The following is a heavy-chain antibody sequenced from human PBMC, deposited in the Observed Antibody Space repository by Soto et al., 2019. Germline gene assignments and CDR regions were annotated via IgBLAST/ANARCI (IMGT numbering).Heavy chain of an antibody. CDR3: AKDLIATFGVPVLDY. CDR1: GFTFSSYA. Sequence: GGSLRLSCAASGFTFSSYAMSWVRQAPGKGLEWVSAITGRGGNTYYADSVKGRFAISRDNSENTLYLQMNSLRAEDTAVYFCAKDLIATFGVPVLDYWGQGTLVTVSA. CDR2: ITGRGGNT. D-gene: IGHD3-3*01. V-gene: IGHV3-23*01. J-gene: IGHJ4*02.